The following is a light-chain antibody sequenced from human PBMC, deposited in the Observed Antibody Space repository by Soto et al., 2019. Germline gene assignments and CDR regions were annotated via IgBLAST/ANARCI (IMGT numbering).Light chain of an antibody. Sequence: SYELTQPPSMSVSPGQTATIACSGAKLGDKYVCGYQQKSGESPILGIYQDTKRPSGIPERFSGSNSGSTATLTISGTQSIDEADYYCQAWDGGTVVFGGGTKLTVL. V-gene: IGLV3-1*01. CDR3: QAWDGGTVV. CDR2: QDT. J-gene: IGLJ2*01. CDR1: KLGDKY.